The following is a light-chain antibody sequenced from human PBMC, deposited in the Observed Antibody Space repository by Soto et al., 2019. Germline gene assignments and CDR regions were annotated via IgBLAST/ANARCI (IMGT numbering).Light chain of an antibody. CDR3: SSLTAKSTLI. V-gene: IGLV2-14*03. CDR1: MRDIGAYNL. J-gene: IGLJ2*01. CDR2: EVR. Sequence: QSALTQPASVSGSPGQSITISCAGTMRDIGAYNLVSWYQQHPGKAPQLIIYEVRNRPSGISFRFSGSKSGNTASLTISGLQAEDEADYYCSSLTAKSTLIFGGGTKVTVL.